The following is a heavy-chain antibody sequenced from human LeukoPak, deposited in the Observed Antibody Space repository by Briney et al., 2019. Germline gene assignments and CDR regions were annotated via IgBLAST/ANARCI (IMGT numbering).Heavy chain of an antibody. V-gene: IGHV1-69*04. CDR1: GGTFSSYA. J-gene: IGHJ4*02. Sequence: SVTVSCTASGGTFSSYAISWVRQAPGQGLEWMGRIIPILGIANYAQKFQGRVTITADKSTSTAYMELSSLRSEDTAVYYCARDLSTNSDFDYWGQGTLVTVSS. D-gene: IGHD1/OR15-1a*01. CDR2: IIPILGIA. CDR3: ARDLSTNSDFDY.